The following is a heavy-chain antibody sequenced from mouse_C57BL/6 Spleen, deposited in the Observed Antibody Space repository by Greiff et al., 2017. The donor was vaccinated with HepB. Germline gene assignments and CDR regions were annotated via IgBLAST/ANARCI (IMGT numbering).Heavy chain of an antibody. D-gene: IGHD2-5*01. CDR3: ARGSNYENY. CDR1: GYSITSGYY. J-gene: IGHJ2*01. V-gene: IGHV3-6*01. Sequence: VQLKESGPGLVKPSQSLSLTCSVTGYSITSGYYWNWIRQFPGNKLEWMGYISYDGSNNYNPSLKNRISITRDTSKNQFFLKLNSVTTEDTATYYCARGSNYENYWGQGTTLTVSS. CDR2: ISYDGSN.